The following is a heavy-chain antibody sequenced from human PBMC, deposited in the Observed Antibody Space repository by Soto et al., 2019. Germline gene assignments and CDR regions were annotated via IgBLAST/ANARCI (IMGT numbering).Heavy chain of an antibody. CDR3: ARDRLYYYDSSGYPNDAFDI. J-gene: IGHJ3*02. V-gene: IGHV1-69*13. CDR1: GGSFSSYA. Sequence: SVKVSCKASGGSFSSYAISWVRQAPGQGLEWMGGIIPIFGTANYAQKFQGRVTITADESTSTAYMELSSLRSEDTAVYYCARDRLYYYDSSGYPNDAFDIWGQGTMVTVSS. D-gene: IGHD3-22*01. CDR2: IIPIFGTA.